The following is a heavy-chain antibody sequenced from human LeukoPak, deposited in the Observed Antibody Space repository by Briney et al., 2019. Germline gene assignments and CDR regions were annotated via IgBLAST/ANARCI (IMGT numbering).Heavy chain of an antibody. Sequence: PSETLSLTCTVSGGSISSYYWSWIRQPPGKGLEWIGNIYYSGSTNYNPSLKSRVTISVDTSKNQFSLKLSSVTAADTAVYYCARDAPGGSGSYKYYFDCWGQGALVTVSS. D-gene: IGHD3-10*01. CDR2: IYYSGST. V-gene: IGHV4-59*01. J-gene: IGHJ4*02. CDR3: ARDAPGGSGSYKYYFDC. CDR1: GGSISSYY.